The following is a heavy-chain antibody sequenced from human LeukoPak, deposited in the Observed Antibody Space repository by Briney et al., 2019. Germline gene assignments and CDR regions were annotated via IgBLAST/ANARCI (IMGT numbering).Heavy chain of an antibody. J-gene: IGHJ4*02. CDR3: ASSVKKWELGYFDY. CDR2: IYHSGST. D-gene: IGHD1-26*01. Sequence: SETLSLTCTVSGYSISSGYYWGWIRQPPGKGLEWIGSIYHSGSTYYNPSLKSRVTISVDTSKNQFSLKLSSVTAADTAVYYCASSVKKWELGYFDYWGQGTLVTVSS. V-gene: IGHV4-38-2*02. CDR1: GYSISSGYY.